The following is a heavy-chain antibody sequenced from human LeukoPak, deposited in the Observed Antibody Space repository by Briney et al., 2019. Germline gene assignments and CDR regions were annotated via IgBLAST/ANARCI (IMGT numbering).Heavy chain of an antibody. J-gene: IGHJ4*02. D-gene: IGHD1-26*01. Sequence: SETLSLTCTVSGYSISSGYYWGWIRQPPGKGLEWIGSIYHSGSTYYNPSLKGRVTISVDTSKNQFSLKLSSVTAADTAVYYCARDLASGSYGNFDYWGQGTLVTVSS. CDR1: GYSISSGYY. V-gene: IGHV4-38-2*02. CDR3: ARDLASGSYGNFDY. CDR2: IYHSGST.